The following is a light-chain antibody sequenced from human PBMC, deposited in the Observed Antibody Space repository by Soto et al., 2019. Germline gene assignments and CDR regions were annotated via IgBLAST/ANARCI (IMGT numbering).Light chain of an antibody. Sequence: QSALTQPASVSGSPGQSITISCTGTSSDVGSYNLVSWYQQHPGKAPKVMIYEVTKRPSGVSNRFSGSKSGNTASLTISGLQAEDEADYYCCSYAGSSTFVVFGGGTKRTVL. V-gene: IGLV2-23*02. J-gene: IGLJ2*01. CDR1: SSDVGSYNL. CDR2: EVT. CDR3: CSYAGSSTFVV.